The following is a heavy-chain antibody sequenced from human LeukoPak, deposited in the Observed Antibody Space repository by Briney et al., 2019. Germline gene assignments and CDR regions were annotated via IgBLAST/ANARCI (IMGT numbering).Heavy chain of an antibody. CDR2: ISSGGST. D-gene: IGHD3-22*01. CDR3: AKDRITMIGRWFDP. V-gene: IGHV3-23*01. CDR1: GFTYSNYA. J-gene: IGHJ5*02. Sequence: GGSLRLSCAASGFTYSNYATTWVRQAPGKGLEWVSSISSGGSTYYADSVKGRFTISRDNSKNTLYLQMNSLRAEDTAVYYCAKDRITMIGRWFDPWGQGTLVTVSS.